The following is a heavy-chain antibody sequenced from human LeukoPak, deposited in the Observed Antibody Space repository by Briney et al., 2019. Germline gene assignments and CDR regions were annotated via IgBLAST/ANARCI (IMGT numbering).Heavy chain of an antibody. V-gene: IGHV3-7*03. Sequence: GGSLRLSCAPSVFTLSRYLMTWVRQAPGKGLEWVANIKEYGSKKNYADSVKGRFTISRDNAKNSLYLQMNRLKAEDTAVYYCATPLDYYDRSGYHQGGDWGQGTLVTVSS. J-gene: IGHJ4*02. CDR3: ATPLDYYDRSGYHQGGD. D-gene: IGHD3-22*01. CDR1: VFTLSRYL. CDR2: IKEYGSKK.